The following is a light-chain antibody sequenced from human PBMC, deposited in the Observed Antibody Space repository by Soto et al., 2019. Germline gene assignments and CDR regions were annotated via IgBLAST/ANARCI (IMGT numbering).Light chain of an antibody. CDR2: DVS. CDR3: SSFRSSSTSYV. Sequence: QSALTQPASVSGSPGQSITISCTGTSSDIGDSNYVSWYQQHPGTAPKLVIYDVSNRPSGVSNRFSGSKSANTASLTISELQAEDEADYFCSSFRSSSTSYVFGTGTKVTVL. V-gene: IGLV2-14*03. J-gene: IGLJ1*01. CDR1: SSDIGDSNY.